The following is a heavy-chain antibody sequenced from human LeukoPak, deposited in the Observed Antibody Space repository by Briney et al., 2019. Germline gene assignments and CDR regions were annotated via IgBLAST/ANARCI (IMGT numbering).Heavy chain of an antibody. V-gene: IGHV4-31*03. D-gene: IGHD3-10*01. CDR3: ASMVRGAPPDY. J-gene: IGHJ4*02. CDR2: IYHSGST. CDR1: GGSISSGGYY. Sequence: PSETLTLTCTVSGGSISSGGYYWSWIRQHPGKGLEWIGYIYHSGSTYYNPSLKSRVTISVDTSKNQFSLKLSSVTAAGTAVYYCASMVRGAPPDYWGQGTLVTVSS.